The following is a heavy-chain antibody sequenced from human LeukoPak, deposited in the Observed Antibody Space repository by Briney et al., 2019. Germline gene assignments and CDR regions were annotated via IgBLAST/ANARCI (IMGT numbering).Heavy chain of an antibody. Sequence: ASVKVSCKASGYTFTGYYMHWVRQAPGQGLEWMGWINPNSGGTNYAQKFQGRVTMTRDTSISTAYMELSRLRSDDTAVYYCARDPPYCSGGSCYFYFDYWGQGTLVTVSS. J-gene: IGHJ4*02. D-gene: IGHD2-15*01. CDR3: ARDPPYCSGGSCYFYFDY. CDR1: GYTFTGYY. CDR2: INPNSGGT. V-gene: IGHV1-2*02.